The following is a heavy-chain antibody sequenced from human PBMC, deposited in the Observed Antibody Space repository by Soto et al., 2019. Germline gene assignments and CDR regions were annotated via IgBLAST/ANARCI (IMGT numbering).Heavy chain of an antibody. V-gene: IGHV2-5*02. D-gene: IGHD5-12*01. CDR2: IYWDDDR. CDR3: AQQKQPGYRLFDT. Sequence: QITLKESGPTVVKPTQTVTLTCAVSGFSLSADGVAVGWIRQSPGQALEWLALIYWDDDRRYSPSLAARLTINKDTSRNQVVLTMTNVHPVDTGTYFCAQQKQPGYRLFDTWGRGTLVTVSS. CDR1: GFSLSADGVA. J-gene: IGHJ4*02.